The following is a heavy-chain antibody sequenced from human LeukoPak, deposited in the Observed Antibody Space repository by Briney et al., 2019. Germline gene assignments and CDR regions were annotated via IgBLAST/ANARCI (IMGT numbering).Heavy chain of an antibody. V-gene: IGHV3-30*18. J-gene: IGHJ4*02. CDR1: GFTFSSYG. D-gene: IGHD1-14*01. CDR2: ISYDGSNK. Sequence: GGSLRLSCAASGFTFSSYGMHWVRQAPGKGLEWVAVISYDGSNKYYADSVKGRFTISRDNSKNTLYLQMNSLRAEDTGVYYCAKEEILPGARSYFDYWGQGTLVTVSS. CDR3: AKEEILPGARSYFDY.